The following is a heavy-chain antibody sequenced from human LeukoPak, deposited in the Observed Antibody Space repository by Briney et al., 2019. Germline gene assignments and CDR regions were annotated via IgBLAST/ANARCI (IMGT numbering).Heavy chain of an antibody. CDR1: GFTFSSYA. V-gene: IGHV3-23*01. Sequence: PGGSLRLSCAASGFTFSSYAMTCVRQAPGKGLEWVSGISGSGSSTYYADSVEGRFTISRDNSKNTLYLQMNSLRAEDTAVYYCAKGRGNTAMVNFDYWGQGTLVTVSS. D-gene: IGHD5-18*01. CDR2: ISGSGSST. CDR3: AKGRGNTAMVNFDY. J-gene: IGHJ4*02.